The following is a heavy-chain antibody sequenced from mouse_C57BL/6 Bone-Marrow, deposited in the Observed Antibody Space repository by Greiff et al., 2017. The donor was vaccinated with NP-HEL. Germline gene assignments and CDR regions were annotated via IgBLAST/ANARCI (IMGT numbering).Heavy chain of an antibody. CDR3: ARNPNSNEAWFAY. D-gene: IGHD2-5*01. CDR1: GYTFTDYN. CDR2: INPNNGGT. V-gene: IGHV1-18*01. Sequence: EVQLQQSGPELVKPGASVKIPCKASGYTFTDYNMDWVKQSHGKSLEWIGDINPNNGGTIYNQKFKGKATLTVDKSSSTAYMELRSLTSEDTAVYYCARNPNSNEAWFAYWGQGTLVTVSA. J-gene: IGHJ3*01.